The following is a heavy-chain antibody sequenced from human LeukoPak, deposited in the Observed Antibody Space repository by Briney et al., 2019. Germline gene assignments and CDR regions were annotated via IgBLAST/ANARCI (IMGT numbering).Heavy chain of an antibody. V-gene: IGHV4-59*01. CDR2: IYVSGST. J-gene: IGHJ3*02. CDR1: GGSFRSYY. CDR3: ASLTTADAFDI. D-gene: IGHD3-22*01. Sequence: PSETLSLTCTVSGGSFRSYYWSWIRQPPGKGLERIGYIYVSGSTNYNPSLKSRVTISVDTSKNQFSLKLSSVTAADTAVFYCASLTTADAFDIWGQGTMVTVSS.